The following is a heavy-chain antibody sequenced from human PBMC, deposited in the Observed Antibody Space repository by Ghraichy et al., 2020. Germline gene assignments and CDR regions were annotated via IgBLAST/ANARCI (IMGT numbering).Heavy chain of an antibody. V-gene: IGHV3-48*01. D-gene: IGHD3-16*01. CDR2: ISGGSDTI. J-gene: IGHJ4*02. CDR1: GFAFSNYD. Sequence: GGSLRLSCKASGFAFSNYDMDWARQVPGKGLEWVSFISGGSDTIRYADSVKGRFTISRDNARNSLYLQMNSLRVDDTAVYFCVRVWPVDWGQGTLVTVSS. CDR3: VRVWPVD.